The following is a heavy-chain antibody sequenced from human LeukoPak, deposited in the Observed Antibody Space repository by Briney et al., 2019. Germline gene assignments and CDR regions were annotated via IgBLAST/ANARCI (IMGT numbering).Heavy chain of an antibody. V-gene: IGHV3-30-3*01. J-gene: IGHJ6*02. D-gene: IGHD3-10*01. CDR3: ARDHYYGSGTSPPRMDV. Sequence: GGSLRLSCAASGFTFSSYAMYWVRQAPGKGLEWVAVISYDGSNKYYADSVKGRFTISRDNSKNTLYLQMNSLRAEDTAVYFCARDHYYGSGTSPPRMDVWGQGTTVTVSS. CDR2: ISYDGSNK. CDR1: GFTFSSYA.